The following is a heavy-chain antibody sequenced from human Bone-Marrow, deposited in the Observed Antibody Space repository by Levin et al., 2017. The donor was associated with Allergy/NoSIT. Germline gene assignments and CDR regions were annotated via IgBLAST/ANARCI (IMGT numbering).Heavy chain of an antibody. D-gene: IGHD3-3*01. J-gene: IGHJ6*03. V-gene: IGHV3-21*01. CDR2: ISSSSSYI. CDR3: ASNFFGVVIKSGRYYYMDV. CDR1: GFTFSSYS. Sequence: PGGSLRLSCAASGFTFSSYSMNWVRQAPGKGLEWVSSISSSSSYIYYADSVKGRFTISRDNAKNSLYLQMNSLRAEDTAVYYCASNFFGVVIKSGRYYYMDVWGKGTTVTVSS.